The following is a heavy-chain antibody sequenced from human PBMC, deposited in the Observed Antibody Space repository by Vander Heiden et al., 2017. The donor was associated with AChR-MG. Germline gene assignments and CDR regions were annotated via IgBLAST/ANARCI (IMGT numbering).Heavy chain of an antibody. CDR3: ARIGYSSGD. J-gene: IGHJ4*02. CDR1: GFPVSTNY. Sequence: EVQLVETGGGLIQPGGSLRLSCAVSGFPVSTNYISWVRQAPGKGLEWVSGIYTDGTTYYTDSVKGRFTISRDNSKNTLYIKMNSLRAEDSAVYYCARIGYSSGDWGQGTLVTVSS. CDR2: IYTDGTT. V-gene: IGHV3-53*02. D-gene: IGHD6-19*01.